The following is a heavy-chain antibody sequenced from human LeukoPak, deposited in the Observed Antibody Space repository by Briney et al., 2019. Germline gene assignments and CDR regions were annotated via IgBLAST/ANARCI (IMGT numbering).Heavy chain of an antibody. CDR2: IYYSGST. D-gene: IGHD2-2*02. J-gene: IGHJ6*03. CDR1: GGSISSYY. CDR3: SRLVVPAAITLYYYYYMDV. V-gene: IGHV4-59*12. Sequence: PSETLSLTCTVSGGSISSYYWSWIRQPPGKGLEWIGYIYYSGSTYYNPSLKSRVTISVDTSKNQFSLKLTSVTAADTAVYYCSRLVVPAAITLYYYYYMDVWGKGTTVTISS.